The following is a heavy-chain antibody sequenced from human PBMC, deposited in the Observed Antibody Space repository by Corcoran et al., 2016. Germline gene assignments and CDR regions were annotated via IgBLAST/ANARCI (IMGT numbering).Heavy chain of an antibody. V-gene: IGHV4-34*01. CDR2: INHSGST. CDR1: GGSFSGYY. D-gene: IGHD2-15*01. CDR3: ARSSYSYDIWFDP. Sequence: QVQLQQWGAGLLKPSETLSLTCAVYGGSFSGYYWSWIRQPPGKGLEWIGEINHSGSTNYNPSLKSRVTISVDTSKNQFSLKLSSVTAADTAVFYCARSSYSYDIWFDPWGQGALVTVSS. J-gene: IGHJ5*02.